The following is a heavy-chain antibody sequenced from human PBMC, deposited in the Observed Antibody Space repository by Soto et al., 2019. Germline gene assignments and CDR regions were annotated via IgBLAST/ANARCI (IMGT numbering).Heavy chain of an antibody. CDR1: CSTFTSYG. D-gene: IGHD6-6*01. V-gene: IGHV1-18*01. CDR3: AKDRTVAARHSDY. CDR2: ISAYNGNT. Sequence: SVTVSFNASCSTFTSYGISLVRQAPGQGLEWMGWISAYNGNTNYAQKLQGRVTMTTDTSTSTAYMELRSLRAEDSAVYYCAKDRTVAARHSDYWGQGTQVTVSA. J-gene: IGHJ4*02.